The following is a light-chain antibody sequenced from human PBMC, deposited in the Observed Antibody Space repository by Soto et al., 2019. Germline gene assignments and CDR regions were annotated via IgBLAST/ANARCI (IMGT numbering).Light chain of an antibody. CDR2: RNN. J-gene: IGLJ1*01. V-gene: IGLV1-47*01. CDR1: SSNIGSSY. CDR3: GAWDDRLSGSDV. Sequence: QSVLTQPPSASGTPGQRVTISCSGSSSNIGSSYVYWYQQLPGTAPKLLIYRNNQRPSGVPDRFSGSKSGTSASLAISGLRSEDEADYYCGAWDDRLSGSDVFGTGTKLTVL.